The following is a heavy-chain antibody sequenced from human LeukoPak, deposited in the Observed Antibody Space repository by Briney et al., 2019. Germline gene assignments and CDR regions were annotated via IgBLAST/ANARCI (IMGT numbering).Heavy chain of an antibody. CDR3: ARSHYYGSGTYYRDFDY. D-gene: IGHD3-10*01. CDR1: GFTFSSYS. V-gene: IGHV3-48*04. CDR2: VSSSSSTI. J-gene: IGHJ4*02. Sequence: GGSLRLSCAASGFTFSSYSMNWVRQAPGKGLEWVSYVSSSSSTIYYADSVKGRFTISRDNAKNSLYLQMNSLRAEDTAVYYCARSHYYGSGTYYRDFDYWGQGTLVTVS.